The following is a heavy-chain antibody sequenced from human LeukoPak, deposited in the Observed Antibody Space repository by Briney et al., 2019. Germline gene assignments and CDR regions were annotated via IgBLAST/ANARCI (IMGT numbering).Heavy chain of an antibody. CDR2: IYYAGST. J-gene: IGHJ4*02. Sequence: PSETLSLTCSVSGGSISNSSYFWVWVRQPSGKGLEWIGSIYYAGSTYYNPSLKSRVTISKDTSKNQFALRLSSVTAADTAVYYCARQIGSSGPDCWGQGTLVTVSS. CDR3: ARQIGSSGPDC. CDR1: GGSISNSSYF. D-gene: IGHD6-19*01. V-gene: IGHV4-39*01.